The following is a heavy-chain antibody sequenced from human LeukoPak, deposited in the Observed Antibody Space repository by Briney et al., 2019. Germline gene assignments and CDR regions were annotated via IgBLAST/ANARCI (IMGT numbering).Heavy chain of an antibody. Sequence: GGSLRLSCAASGFTFSSYWMSWVRQAPGKGLGWVANIKQDGSEKYYVDSVKGRFTISRDNAKNTLYLQMNSLRAEDTAVYYCARNCGGDCHLGMDVWGQGTTVTVSS. J-gene: IGHJ6*02. V-gene: IGHV3-7*01. CDR2: IKQDGSEK. CDR1: GFTFSSYW. CDR3: ARNCGGDCHLGMDV. D-gene: IGHD2-21*02.